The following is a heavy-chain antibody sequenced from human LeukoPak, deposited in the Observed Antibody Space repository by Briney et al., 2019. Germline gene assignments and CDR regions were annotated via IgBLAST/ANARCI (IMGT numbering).Heavy chain of an antibody. Sequence: SGKSVRLSCAASGFTFSSYSMNWVRQAPGKGLEWVSSISSSSSYIYYADSVKGRFTISRDNAKNSLYLQMNSLRAEDTAVYYCARVALRPIDYSNPEFDPWGQGTLVTVSS. D-gene: IGHD4-11*01. V-gene: IGHV3-21*01. CDR3: ARVALRPIDYSNPEFDP. CDR2: ISSSSSYI. J-gene: IGHJ5*02. CDR1: GFTFSSYS.